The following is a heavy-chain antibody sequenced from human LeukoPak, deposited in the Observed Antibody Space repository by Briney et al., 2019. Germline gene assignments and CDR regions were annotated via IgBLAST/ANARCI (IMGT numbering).Heavy chain of an antibody. CDR2: ISAYNGNT. CDR3: ARHIPVIWSSGYYYGMDV. V-gene: IGHV1-18*01. J-gene: IGHJ6*02. CDR1: GYTFTSYG. Sequence: ASVKVSCKASGYTFTSYGISWVRQAPGQGLEWMGWISAYNGNTNYAQKLQGRVTMTTDTSTSTAYMELRSLRSDDTAVYYCARHIPVIWSSGYYYGMDVWGQGTTVTVSS. D-gene: IGHD3-3*01.